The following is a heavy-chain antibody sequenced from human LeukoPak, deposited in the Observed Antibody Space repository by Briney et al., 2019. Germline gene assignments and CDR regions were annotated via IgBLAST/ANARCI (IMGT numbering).Heavy chain of an antibody. CDR3: ARDYYTRTHYYDSSGPFDY. CDR1: GGTFSSYA. D-gene: IGHD3-22*01. V-gene: IGHV1-69*05. J-gene: IGHJ4*02. Sequence: SVKVSCTASGGTFSSYAISWVRQAPGQGLEWMGGIIPIFGTANYAQKFQGRVTITTDESTSTAYMELSSLRSEDTAVYYCARDYYTRTHYYDSSGPFDYWGQGTLVTVSS. CDR2: IIPIFGTA.